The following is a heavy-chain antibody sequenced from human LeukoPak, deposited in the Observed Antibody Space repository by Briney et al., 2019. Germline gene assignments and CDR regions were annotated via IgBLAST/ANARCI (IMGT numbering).Heavy chain of an antibody. CDR1: GPSFISYN. Sequence: TGGSLRLSCVASGPSFISYNMYWVRQAPGKGPEWVAYITASDTTKYYADSVKGRFSISRDNSKNTLYLQMNSLRAEDTAVYYCARLLRTFNHWDVWGKGTTVTVSS. CDR3: ARLLRTFNHWDV. D-gene: IGHD1-14*01. V-gene: IGHV3-48*01. J-gene: IGHJ6*04. CDR2: ITASDTTK.